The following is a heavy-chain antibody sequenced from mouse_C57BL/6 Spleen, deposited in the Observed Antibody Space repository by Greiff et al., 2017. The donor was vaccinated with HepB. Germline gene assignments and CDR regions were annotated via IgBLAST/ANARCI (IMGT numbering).Heavy chain of an antibody. CDR3: ARGGSPYDYDCDY. V-gene: IGHV1-64*01. D-gene: IGHD2-4*01. Sequence: VQLQQSGAELVKPGASVKLSCKASGYTFTSYWMHWVKQRPGQGLEWIGMIHPNSGSTNYNEKFKSKATLTVDKSSSTAYMQLSSLTSEDSAVYYCARGGSPYDYDCDYWGQGTTLTVSS. CDR1: GYTFTSYW. CDR2: IHPNSGST. J-gene: IGHJ2*01.